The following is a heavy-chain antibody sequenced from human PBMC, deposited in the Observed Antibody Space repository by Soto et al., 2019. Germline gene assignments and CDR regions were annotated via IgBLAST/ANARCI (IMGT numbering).Heavy chain of an antibody. V-gene: IGHV4-34*01. Sequence: ESLSLTCAVYGGSFSGYYWSWIRQPPGKGLEWIGEINHSGSTNYNPSLKSRVTISVDTSKNQFSLKLSSVTAADTAVYYCARAPSYYYGMDVWGQGTTVTVSS. CDR3: ARAPSYYYGMDV. J-gene: IGHJ6*02. CDR1: GGSFSGYY. CDR2: INHSGST.